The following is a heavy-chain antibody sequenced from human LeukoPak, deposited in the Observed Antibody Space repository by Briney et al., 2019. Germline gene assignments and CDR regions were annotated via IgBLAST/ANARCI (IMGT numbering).Heavy chain of an antibody. Sequence: GGSLRLSCAASGFTFSSYSMNWVRHAPGKGLEWVSYISSSSSTIYYADSVKGRFTISRDNAKNSLYLQMNSLRDEDTAVYYCARDRTWDYDILTGYYWPYYFDYWGQGTLITVSS. J-gene: IGHJ4*02. CDR3: ARDRTWDYDILTGYYWPYYFDY. D-gene: IGHD3-9*01. CDR1: GFTFSSYS. CDR2: ISSSSSTI. V-gene: IGHV3-48*02.